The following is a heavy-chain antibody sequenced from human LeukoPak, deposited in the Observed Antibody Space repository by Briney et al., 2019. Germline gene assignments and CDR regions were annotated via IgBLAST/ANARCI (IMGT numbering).Heavy chain of an antibody. J-gene: IGHJ6*02. CDR3: AKDIYSSGWPYYYYYGMDV. CDR1: GSTFNNFG. Sequence: PGRSLRLSCAASGSTFNNFGMHWVRQAPGKGLEWVAVILYDGSNKYYADSVKGRFTISRDNSKNTLYLQMNSLRAEDTAVYYCAKDIYSSGWPYYYYYGMDVWGQGTTVTVSS. D-gene: IGHD6-19*01. CDR2: ILYDGSNK. V-gene: IGHV3-30*18.